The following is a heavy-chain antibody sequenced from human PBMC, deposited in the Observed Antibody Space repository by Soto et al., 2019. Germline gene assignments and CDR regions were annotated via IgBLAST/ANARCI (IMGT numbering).Heavy chain of an antibody. CDR3: ARRDTSGFLRYFDN. D-gene: IGHD3-3*01. V-gene: IGHV1-69*06. J-gene: IGHJ4*02. CDR1: GGTFSSFINYP. CDR2: IVPNVGTV. Sequence: SVKVSCKSSGGTFSSFINYPINWVRQAPGQGLEWMGGIVPNVGTVNYAQKFRGKVTITADKSTGTAYMELSSLRSEDTALYYCARRDTSGFLRYFDNWGQGTRVTVSS.